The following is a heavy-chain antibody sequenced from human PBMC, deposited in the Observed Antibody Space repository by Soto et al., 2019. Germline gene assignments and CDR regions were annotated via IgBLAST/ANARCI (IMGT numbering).Heavy chain of an antibody. J-gene: IGHJ4*02. V-gene: IGHV3-21*06. CDR1: GVIFSGHT. D-gene: IGHD2-2*01. CDR3: TRELSSSTEGH. CDR2: ISIVPNSE. Sequence: EVKLVESGGGRVKPGESLRLSCEVSGVIFSGHTFNWVRQAPGGGLEWVASISIVPNSEYYAASVKGRFSVSRDNARSTVKLQMNSLRSEDTALYFCTRELSSSTEGHWGRGTLVAVSS.